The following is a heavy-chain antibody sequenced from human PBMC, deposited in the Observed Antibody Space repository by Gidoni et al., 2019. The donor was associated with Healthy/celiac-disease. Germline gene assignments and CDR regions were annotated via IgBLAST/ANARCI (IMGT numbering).Heavy chain of an antibody. CDR2: ISSSSSTI. J-gene: IGHJ4*02. D-gene: IGHD3-16*01. CDR1: GFTFLSYS. CDR3: ARDKRLRLGELGTSVDY. V-gene: IGHV3-48*01. Sequence: EVQLVESGGGLVQPGGSLRLSCAASGFTFLSYSMNWVRQAPGKGLEWVSYISSSSSTIYYADSVKGRFTISRDNAKNSLYLQMNSLRAEDTAVYYCARDKRLRLGELGTSVDYWGQGTLVTVSS.